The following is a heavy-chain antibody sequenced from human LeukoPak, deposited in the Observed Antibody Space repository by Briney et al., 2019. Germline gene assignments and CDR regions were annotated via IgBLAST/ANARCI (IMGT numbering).Heavy chain of an antibody. CDR2: ISGSGGST. D-gene: IGHD6-19*01. CDR3: AKRHSSGWHSDY. V-gene: IGHV3-23*01. J-gene: IGHJ4*02. CDR1: GFTFSSYA. Sequence: GSLRLSCAASGFTFSSYAMSWVRQAPGKGLEWVSAISGSGGSTYYAGSVKGRFTISRDNSKNTLYLQMNSLRAEDTAVYYCAKRHSSGWHSDYWGQGTLVTVSS.